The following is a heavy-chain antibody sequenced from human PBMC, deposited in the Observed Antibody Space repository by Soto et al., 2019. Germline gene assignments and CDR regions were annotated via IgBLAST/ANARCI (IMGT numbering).Heavy chain of an antibody. Sequence: QVQLQQWGAGLLKPSETLSLTCAVYGGSFSGYYWSWIRQPPGNGLEWIGEINHSGSTNYNPSLKIRVTISVDTSKNQFSLKLSSVTAADTAVYYCAMQSGAVATISDYWGQGTLVTVSS. CDR1: GGSFSGYY. D-gene: IGHD5-12*01. CDR3: AMQSGAVATISDY. CDR2: INHSGST. V-gene: IGHV4-34*01. J-gene: IGHJ4*02.